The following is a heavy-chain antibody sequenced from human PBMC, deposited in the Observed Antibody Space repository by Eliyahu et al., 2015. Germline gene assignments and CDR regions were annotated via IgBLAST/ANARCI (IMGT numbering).Heavy chain of an antibody. Sequence: QVQLQESGPGLVKPSETLSLTCTVSGASISKYYWXWIRQPPGKGLEWIGSVSYSGNTNYNPSLKSRVTISMDMSKNQFSLKLNSVTAADTAMYFCARDYYDVLLGXGLDVWGQGTTVTVPS. CDR1: GASISKYY. CDR3: ARDYYDVLLGXGLDV. D-gene: IGHD3-10*02. J-gene: IGHJ6*02. V-gene: IGHV4-59*01. CDR2: VSYSGNT.